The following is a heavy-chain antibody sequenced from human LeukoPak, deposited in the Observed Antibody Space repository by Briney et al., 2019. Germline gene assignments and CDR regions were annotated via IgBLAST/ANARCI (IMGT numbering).Heavy chain of an antibody. CDR1: GFTFDDYG. Sequence: GGSLRLSCAASGFTFDDYGMSWVRQAPGKGLEWVSVIGDSGRNTYYAESVKGRFTISRDNSKNTLYLQMNSLRAEDTAVYYCAKRTGTTGGAFDYWGQGTLVTVSS. CDR2: IGDSGRNT. J-gene: IGHJ4*02. D-gene: IGHD1-14*01. CDR3: AKRTGTTGGAFDY. V-gene: IGHV3-23*01.